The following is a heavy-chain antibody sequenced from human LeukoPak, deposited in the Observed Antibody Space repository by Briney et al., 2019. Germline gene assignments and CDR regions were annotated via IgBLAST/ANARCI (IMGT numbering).Heavy chain of an antibody. CDR2: ISSSSSTI. V-gene: IGHV3-48*01. D-gene: IGHD1-26*01. J-gene: IGHJ4*02. Sequence: PGGSLRLSCAASGFTFSSYSMNWVRQAPGKGLEWVSYISSSSSTIYYADSVKGRFTISRDNAKNSLYLQMNSLRAEDTAVYYCASGSYLFDYWGQGTLVTVSS. CDR3: ASGSYLFDY. CDR1: GFTFSSYS.